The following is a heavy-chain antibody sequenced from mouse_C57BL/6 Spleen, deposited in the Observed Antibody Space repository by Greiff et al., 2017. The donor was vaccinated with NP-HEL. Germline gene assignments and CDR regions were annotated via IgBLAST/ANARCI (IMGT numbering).Heavy chain of an antibody. CDR3: ARTTGTGYYFDY. Sequence: VQLQQSGPELVKPGASVKISCKASGYSFTGYYMNWVKQSPEKSLEWIGEINPSTGGTTYNQKFKAKATLTVDKSSSTAYMQLKSLTSEDSAVYYCARTTGTGYYFDYGGQGTTLTVSS. CDR2: INPSTGGT. CDR1: GYSFTGYY. J-gene: IGHJ2*01. D-gene: IGHD4-1*01. V-gene: IGHV1-42*01.